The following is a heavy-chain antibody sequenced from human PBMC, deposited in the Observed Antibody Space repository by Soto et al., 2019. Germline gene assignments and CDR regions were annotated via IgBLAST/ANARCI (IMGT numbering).Heavy chain of an antibody. J-gene: IGHJ5*02. CDR2: IYYSGST. V-gene: IGHV4-30-4*01. CDR3: AREGRIAAGTGEWFEP. Sequence: PSETLSLTCTVSGGSISSGDYYWSWIRQPPGKGLEWIGYIYYSGSTYYNPSLKSRVTISVDTSKNQFSLKLSSVTAADTAVYYCAREGRIAAGTGEWFEPWRERTLVTVSS. D-gene: IGHD6-13*01. CDR1: GGSISSGDYY.